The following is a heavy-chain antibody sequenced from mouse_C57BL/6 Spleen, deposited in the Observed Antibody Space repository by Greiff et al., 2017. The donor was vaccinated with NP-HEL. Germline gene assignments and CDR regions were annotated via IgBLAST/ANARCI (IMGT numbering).Heavy chain of an antibody. CDR1: GFTFSDFY. J-gene: IGHJ1*03. V-gene: IGHV7-1*01. D-gene: IGHD2-5*01. CDR3: ARAYYSNSYWYFDV. Sequence: EVQVVESGGGLVQSGRSLRLSCATSGFTFSDFYMEWVRQAPGKGLEWIAASRNKANDYTTEYSASVKGRFIVSRDTSQSILYLQMNALRAEDTAIYYCARAYYSNSYWYFDVWGTGTTVTVSS. CDR2: SRNKANDYTT.